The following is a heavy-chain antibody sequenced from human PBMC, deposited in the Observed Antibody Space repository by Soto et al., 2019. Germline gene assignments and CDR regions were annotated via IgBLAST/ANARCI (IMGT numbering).Heavy chain of an antibody. J-gene: IGHJ6*02. D-gene: IGHD3-10*02. CDR2: IFHSGSA. V-gene: IGHV4-30-4*01. CDR3: ARYTFGHDREYHYAMDV. Sequence: SETLSLTCTVSGASISSSAYYWSWVRHPPGKGLEWIGYIFHSGSAYYNPSLKSRVTISVDTSKNQFSLKLTSVTAADTAVFYCARYTFGHDREYHYAMDVWGQGTTVTVSS. CDR1: GASISSSAYY.